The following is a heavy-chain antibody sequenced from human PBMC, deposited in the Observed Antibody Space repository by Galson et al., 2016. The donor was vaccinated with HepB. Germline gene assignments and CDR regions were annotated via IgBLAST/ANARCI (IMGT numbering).Heavy chain of an antibody. J-gene: IGHJ4*02. D-gene: IGHD1-1*01. Sequence: SVKVSCKASGRTFSTYTFNWVRQAPGQGLEWMGRIIPLLDVANSAQKFQDRVTITADKSTNTAYMELTSLSSEDTAIYYCTGGPYNWNGVRPPYYWGQGTLVTVSS. CDR2: IIPLLDVA. CDR1: GRTFSTYT. CDR3: TGGPYNWNGVRPPYY. V-gene: IGHV1-69*02.